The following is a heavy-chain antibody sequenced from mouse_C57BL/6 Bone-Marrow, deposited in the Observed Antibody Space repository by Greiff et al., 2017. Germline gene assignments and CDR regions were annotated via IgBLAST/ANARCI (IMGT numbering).Heavy chain of an antibody. CDR3: ARVYYGNSN. J-gene: IGHJ3*01. D-gene: IGHD2-1*01. CDR2: INPNNGGT. CDR1: GYTFTDYN. Sequence: EVQRVESGPELVKPGASVKMSCKASGYTFTDYNMHWVKQSHGKSLEWIGYINPNNGGTSYNQKFKGKATLTVNKSSSTAYMELRSLTSEDSAVYYCARVYYGNSNWGQGTLVTVSA. V-gene: IGHV1-22*01.